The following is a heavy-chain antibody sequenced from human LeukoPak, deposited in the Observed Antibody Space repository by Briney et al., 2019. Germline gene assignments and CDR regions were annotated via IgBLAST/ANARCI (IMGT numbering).Heavy chain of an antibody. J-gene: IGHJ6*02. CDR3: ASRSFYYYYGMDV. Sequence: PSETLSLTCAVYGGSFSGYYWSWIRQPPGKGLERIGEINHSRSTNYNPSLKSRVTISVDTSKNQFSLKLSSVTAADTAVYYCASRSFYYYYGMDVWGQGTTVAVSS. CDR1: GGSFSGYY. V-gene: IGHV4-34*01. CDR2: INHSRST. D-gene: IGHD2-15*01.